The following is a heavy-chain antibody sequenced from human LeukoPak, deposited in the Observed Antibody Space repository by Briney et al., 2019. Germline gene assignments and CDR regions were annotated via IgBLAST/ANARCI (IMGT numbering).Heavy chain of an antibody. CDR3: ASSLRYYFDY. CDR2: ISGSGGST. CDR1: GFTFSSYA. J-gene: IGHJ4*02. V-gene: IGHV3-23*01. Sequence: PGGSLRLSCAASGFTFSSYAMSWVRQAPGKGLEWVSAISGSGGSTYYAESVKGRFTISRDNSKNTLYLQMNSLRAEDTAVYYCASSLRYYFDYWGQGTLVTVSS.